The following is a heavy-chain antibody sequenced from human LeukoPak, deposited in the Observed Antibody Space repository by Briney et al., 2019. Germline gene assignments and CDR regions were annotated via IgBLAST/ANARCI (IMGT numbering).Heavy chain of an antibody. CDR1: GFTFSSYS. CDR3: ARARYSSSFRAFDI. V-gene: IGHV3-21*01. CDR2: ISSSSSYI. J-gene: IGHJ3*02. Sequence: RGSLRLSCAASGFTFSSYSMNWVRQAPGKGLEWVSSISSSSSYIYYADSVKGRFTISRDNAKNSLYLQMNSLRAEDTAVYYCARARYSSSFRAFDIWGQGTMVTVSS. D-gene: IGHD6-13*01.